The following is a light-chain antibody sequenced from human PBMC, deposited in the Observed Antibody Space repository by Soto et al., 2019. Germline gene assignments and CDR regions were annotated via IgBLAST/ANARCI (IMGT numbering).Light chain of an antibody. V-gene: IGLV7-46*01. CDR1: TGPVTSSHY. Sequence: QPVVTQEPSVTVSPGGTVTLTCGSTTGPVTSSHYPYWLQQKPGQAPTTLIYDTDNKNSWTPARFAGSILGGKAVLTLSGAQPEDEADYYCLLSYSGTRVLFGAGTKVTVL. J-gene: IGLJ1*01. CDR2: DTD. CDR3: LLSYSGTRVL.